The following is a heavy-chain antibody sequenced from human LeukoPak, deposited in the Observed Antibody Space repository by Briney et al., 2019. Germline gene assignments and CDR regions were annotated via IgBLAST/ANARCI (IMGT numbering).Heavy chain of an antibody. CDR1: GFTFDDYG. D-gene: IGHD1-26*01. J-gene: IGHJ4*02. CDR3: AKGQTPREGPPPDY. CDR2: INWNGGST. V-gene: IGHV3-20*04. Sequence: GGSLRLSCAASGFTFDDYGMSWVRQAPGKGLEWVSGINWNGGSTGYADSVKGRFTISRDNAKNSLYLQMNSLRPEDAAVYYCAKGQTPREGPPPDYWGQGTLVTVSS.